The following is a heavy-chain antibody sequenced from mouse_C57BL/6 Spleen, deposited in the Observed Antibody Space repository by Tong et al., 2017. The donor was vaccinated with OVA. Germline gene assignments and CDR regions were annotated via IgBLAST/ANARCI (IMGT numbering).Heavy chain of an antibody. J-gene: IGHJ3*01. CDR2: ISDGGST. CDR3: AREGTGWFAY. V-gene: IGHV5-4*01. Sequence: EVQLQESGGGLVKPGGSLKLSCAASGFTFSSYAMSWVRQTPEKRLEWVATISDGGSTYYPDTMERRFIISRDNTKKTLYLQMSSLRSEDTALYYCAREGTGWFAYWGQGTLVTVSA. CDR1: GFTFSSYA. D-gene: IGHD2-14*01.